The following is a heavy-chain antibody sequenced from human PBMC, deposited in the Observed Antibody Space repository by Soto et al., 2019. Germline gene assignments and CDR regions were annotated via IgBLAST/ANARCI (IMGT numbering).Heavy chain of an antibody. CDR3: ARLETEGNWFDP. CDR1: GGSISSYY. V-gene: IGHV4-59*01. D-gene: IGHD2-21*02. CDR2: IYYSGST. Sequence: QVQLQESGPGLVKPSETLSLTCTVSGGSISSYYWSWIRQPPGTGLEWIGYIYYSGSTNYNPSLKSRVTISVDTSKNQFSLKLSSVTAADTAVYYCARLETEGNWFDPWGQGTLVTVSS. J-gene: IGHJ5*02.